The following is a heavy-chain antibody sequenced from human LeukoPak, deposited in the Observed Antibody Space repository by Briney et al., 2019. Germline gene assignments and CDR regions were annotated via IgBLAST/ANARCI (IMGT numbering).Heavy chain of an antibody. J-gene: IGHJ5*02. Sequence: GGSLRLSCAASGFTFSSYAMSWVRQAPGKGLEWVSAISGSGGSTYYADSVKGRFTISRDNSKNTLYLQMNSLRAEDTAVYYCAKDITPRSQGPVRANWFDPWGQGTLVTVSS. CDR3: AKDITPRSQGPVRANWFDP. V-gene: IGHV3-23*01. CDR2: ISGSGGST. CDR1: GFTFSSYA. D-gene: IGHD6-19*01.